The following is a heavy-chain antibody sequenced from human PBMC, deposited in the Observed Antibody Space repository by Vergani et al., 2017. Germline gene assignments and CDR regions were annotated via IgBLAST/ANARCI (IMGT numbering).Heavy chain of an antibody. CDR1: GAAIKDFY. Sequence: QVQLQESGPGLVKPSETLSLTCTVSGAAIKDFYWSWIRQPPGKGLEWIGYIYYSGSTNYNPSLKSRVTISVDTSKNQFSLKLSSVTAADTAVYYCARGQYWPYYYYYMDVWGKGTTVTVSS. CDR3: ARGQYWPYYYYYMDV. D-gene: IGHD4-11*01. CDR2: IYYSGST. V-gene: IGHV4-59*01. J-gene: IGHJ6*03.